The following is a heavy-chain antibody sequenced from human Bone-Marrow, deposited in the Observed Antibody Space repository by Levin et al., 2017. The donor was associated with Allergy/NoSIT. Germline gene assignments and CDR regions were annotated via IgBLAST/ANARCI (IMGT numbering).Heavy chain of an antibody. CDR3: AREVAYDGPSDYSGMDV. Sequence: AGGSLRLSCTVSGGSISSSSYYWGWIRQPPGTGLEWIGTIYYSGSTYYNPSLKSRVTISIDMSKNQFSLKLSSVTAADTAVYYCAREVAYDGPSDYSGMDVWGQGTTVTVSS. CDR1: GGSISSSSYY. D-gene: IGHD5-12*01. V-gene: IGHV4-39*07. CDR2: IYYSGST. J-gene: IGHJ6*02.